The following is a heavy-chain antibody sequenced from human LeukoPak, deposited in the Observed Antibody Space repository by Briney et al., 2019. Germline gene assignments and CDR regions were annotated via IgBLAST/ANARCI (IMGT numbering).Heavy chain of an antibody. CDR3: ANNYDYWNGPYYFNY. Sequence: GGSLRLSCAASGFTFSSFGMHWVRQSPGKGLEWVAVISYDGSDKQYADSVKGRFTISRDNSKNTLFLQMHTLRAEDTAMYYCANNYDYWNGPYYFNYWGLGTLVTVSS. V-gene: IGHV3-30*18. J-gene: IGHJ4*02. D-gene: IGHD3-3*01. CDR2: ISYDGSDK. CDR1: GFTFSSFG.